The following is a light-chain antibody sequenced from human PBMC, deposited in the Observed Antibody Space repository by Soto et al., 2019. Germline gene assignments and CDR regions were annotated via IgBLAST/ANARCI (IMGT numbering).Light chain of an antibody. CDR3: HQYNHWLTWT. V-gene: IGKV3-15*01. J-gene: IGKJ1*01. Sequence: EIVLTQSRATLSASPGERAPLSRRASQSVSSTYLAWYQQRPGQAPRLLIYSASTRATGIPARFSGSGSGTEFTLTISSLQSEDFAVYYCHQYNHWLTWTFGQGKKVDI. CDR1: QSVSSTY. CDR2: SAS.